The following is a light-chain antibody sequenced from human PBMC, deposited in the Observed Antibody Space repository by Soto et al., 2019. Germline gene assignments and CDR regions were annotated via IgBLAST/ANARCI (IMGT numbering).Light chain of an antibody. Sequence: EIVLTQSPGTLSLSPGERATLSCRASQSVSSSYVAWYQQKPGQAPSLLIFGASSRATGTPDRFSGSGSGTDFTLTISRLEPEDSAVYHCQQYGGSPPTFGQGTKVEIK. J-gene: IGKJ1*01. CDR1: QSVSSSY. V-gene: IGKV3-20*01. CDR3: QQYGGSPPT. CDR2: GAS.